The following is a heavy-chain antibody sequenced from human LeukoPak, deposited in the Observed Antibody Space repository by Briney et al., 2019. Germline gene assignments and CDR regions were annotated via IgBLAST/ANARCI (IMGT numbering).Heavy chain of an antibody. CDR1: GGTFSSYA. CDR2: IIPILGIA. V-gene: IGHV1-69*04. J-gene: IGHJ3*02. D-gene: IGHD3-22*01. CDR3: ARVVVTSLGDAFDI. Sequence: GASVKVSCKASGGTFSSYAISWVRQAPGQGLEWMGRIIPILGIANYAQKFQGRVTITADKSTSTAYMELRSLRSDDTAVYYCARVVVTSLGDAFDIWGQGTMVTVSS.